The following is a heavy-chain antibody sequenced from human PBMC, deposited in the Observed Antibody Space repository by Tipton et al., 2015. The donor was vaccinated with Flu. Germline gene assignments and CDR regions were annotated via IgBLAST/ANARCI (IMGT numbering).Heavy chain of an antibody. J-gene: IGHJ1*01. D-gene: IGHD1-26*01. CDR2: IYYSGGT. CDR3: ARYGTYDGSRYFQH. Sequence: LRLSCIVSGGSLSSCGYYWSWIRQHPGKGLEWIGYIYYSGGTYYNPSLKSRVTISVDTSKNQFSLKLTSVTAADTAVYYCARYGTYDGSRYFQHWGQGTLVTVSS. V-gene: IGHV4-31*03. CDR1: GGSLSSCGYY.